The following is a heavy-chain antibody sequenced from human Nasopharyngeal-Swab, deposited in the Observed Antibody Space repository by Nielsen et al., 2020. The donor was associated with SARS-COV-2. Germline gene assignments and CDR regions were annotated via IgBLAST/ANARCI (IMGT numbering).Heavy chain of an antibody. J-gene: IGHJ6*03. V-gene: IGHV3-9*01. D-gene: IGHD6-13*01. CDR3: AKAASVMLTVYYYYMDV. Sequence: PGKGLEWVSGISWNSGSIGYADSVRGRFTISRDNAKNSLYLQMNSLRLEDTALYFCAKAASVMLTVYYYYMDVWGKGTTVTVSS. CDR2: ISWNSGSI.